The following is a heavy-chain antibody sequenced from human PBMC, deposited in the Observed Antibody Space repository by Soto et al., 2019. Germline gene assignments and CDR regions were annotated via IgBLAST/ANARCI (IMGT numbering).Heavy chain of an antibody. CDR1: GFIFSSYG. Sequence: PGGSLRLSCAASGFIFSSYGMHWVRQAPGKGLEWVAVISYDGSNKYYAEFVKGRFTISRDNAKNSLYLQMNSLRAEDTAVYYCARFYYDSSGYLPSPYYYYYGMDVWGQGTTVTVSS. V-gene: IGHV3-30*03. D-gene: IGHD3-22*01. CDR2: ISYDGSNK. J-gene: IGHJ6*02. CDR3: ARFYYDSSGYLPSPYYYYYGMDV.